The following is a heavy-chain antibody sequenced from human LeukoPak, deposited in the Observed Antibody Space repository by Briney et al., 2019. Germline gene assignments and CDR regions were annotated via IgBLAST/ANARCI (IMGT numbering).Heavy chain of an antibody. D-gene: IGHD3-9*01. CDR3: ARGGYYNILTGFRNRILGFDY. CDR2: IRYDGSNE. J-gene: IGHJ4*02. Sequence: GGSLRLSCAASGFTFNNYAMHWVRQAPGKGLECVAFIRYDGSNEYYADSVKGRFTISRDNSKNTLYLQMNSLRADDTAAYYCARGGYYNILTGFRNRILGFDYWGQGTLVTVSS. CDR1: GFTFNNYA. V-gene: IGHV3-30*02.